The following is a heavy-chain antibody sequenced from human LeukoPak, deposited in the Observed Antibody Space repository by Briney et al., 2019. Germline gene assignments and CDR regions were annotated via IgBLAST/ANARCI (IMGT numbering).Heavy chain of an antibody. CDR1: GFTFSSYT. J-gene: IGHJ4*02. D-gene: IGHD7-27*01. Sequence: GGSLRLSCAAFGFTFSSYTMSWVRQAPGKGLEWVSTITTSDGNTYYADSVKGRFTVSRDNSKNTLFLQMNSLRAEDTAVYYCAKDGGLWVSAHWGDSWGRGTLVTVSS. V-gene: IGHV3-23*01. CDR2: ITTSDGNT. CDR3: AKDGGLWVSAHWGDS.